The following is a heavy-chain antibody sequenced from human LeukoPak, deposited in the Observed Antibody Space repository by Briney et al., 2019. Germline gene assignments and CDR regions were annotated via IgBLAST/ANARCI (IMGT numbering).Heavy chain of an antibody. D-gene: IGHD2-21*02. Sequence: GGSLRLSCRGSGFTFGDYPMSWFRQAPGKGLEWVAFIRTQAYGRTTEYAASVKGRFTISRDDSKSIAYLQMNSLKIEDTAVYYCSRDQGRIVVVTADAFDIWGQGTMVTVSS. CDR3: SRDQGRIVVVTADAFDI. V-gene: IGHV3-49*03. CDR2: IRTQAYGRTT. J-gene: IGHJ3*02. CDR1: GFTFGDYP.